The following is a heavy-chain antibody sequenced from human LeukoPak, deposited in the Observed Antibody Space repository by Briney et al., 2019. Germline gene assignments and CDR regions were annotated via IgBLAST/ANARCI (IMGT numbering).Heavy chain of an antibody. J-gene: IGHJ6*02. V-gene: IGHV3-7*01. CDR1: GFTFSSYW. CDR3: ARGGYSSSWSLPTH. Sequence: GGSLRLSCAASGFTFSSYWMSWVRQAPGKGLESVANIKQDGSEKYYVDSVKGRFTISRDNAKNSLYLQMNSLRAEDTAVYYCARGGYSSSWSLPTHWGQGTTVTVSS. CDR2: IKQDGSEK. D-gene: IGHD6-13*01.